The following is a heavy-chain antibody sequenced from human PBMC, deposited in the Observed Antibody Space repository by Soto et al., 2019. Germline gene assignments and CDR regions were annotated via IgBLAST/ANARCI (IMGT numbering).Heavy chain of an antibody. CDR1: GFTFSSYG. D-gene: IGHD4-17*01. J-gene: IGHJ5*02. Sequence: QVQVVESGGGVVQPGRSLRLSCAASGFTFSSYGMHWVRQAPGKGLEWVAVISYHGNDKYYADSVKGRLTISRDNFKSTLYLQMSSLRAEDTAIYFRAKDLLHNTVTTCGSWGQGTLVTVSS. CDR2: ISYHGNDK. CDR3: AKDLLHNTVTTCGS. V-gene: IGHV3-30*18.